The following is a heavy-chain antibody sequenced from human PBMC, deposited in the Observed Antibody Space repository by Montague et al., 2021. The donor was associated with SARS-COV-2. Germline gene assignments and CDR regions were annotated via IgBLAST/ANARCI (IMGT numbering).Heavy chain of an antibody. V-gene: IGHV4-4*08. CDR2: VYSSGTT. J-gene: IGHJ4*02. CDR1: SDPINSYY. D-gene: IGHD4/OR15-4a*01. CDR3: ATLTQSNGDF. Sequence: SETLSLTCTVSSDPINSYYWGWIRQPPGKRLEWLGYVYSSGTTNYNPSLNSRIAISVDTSKNQFSLRLDSVTAADTAIYYCATLTQSNGDFWGQGALVTVS.